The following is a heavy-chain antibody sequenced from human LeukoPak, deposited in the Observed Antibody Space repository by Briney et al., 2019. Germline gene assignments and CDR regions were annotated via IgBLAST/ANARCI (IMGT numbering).Heavy chain of an antibody. D-gene: IGHD6-19*01. J-gene: IGHJ4*02. CDR3: ARGIGEQWLDRDFDY. V-gene: IGHV1-46*01. CDR2: INPSGGRT. CDR1: GYIFTRYY. Sequence: ASVKVSCKAYGYIFTRYYIHWVRQAPGQGLEWMGIINPSGGRTTYAQNFQGRVTMTRDMSTSTVYMELNSPSSEDTAMYWCARGIGEQWLDRDFDYWGQGTLVTVSS.